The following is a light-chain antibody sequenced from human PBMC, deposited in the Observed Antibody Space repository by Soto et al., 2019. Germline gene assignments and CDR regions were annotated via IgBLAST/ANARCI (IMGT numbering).Light chain of an antibody. Sequence: DIQMTQSPSSLSASVGDRVTITCRASQTISSWLAWYQQKPGKAPKLLIYDASSLESGVPSRFSGSGSGTEFTLTISSLQPEDFATYYCQQANSFPPGFGQGTRLEIK. V-gene: IGKV1-12*01. CDR2: DAS. CDR1: QTISSW. J-gene: IGKJ5*01. CDR3: QQANSFPPG.